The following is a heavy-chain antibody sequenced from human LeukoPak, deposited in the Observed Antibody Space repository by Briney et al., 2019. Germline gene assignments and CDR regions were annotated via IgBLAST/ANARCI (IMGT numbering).Heavy chain of an antibody. D-gene: IGHD4-11*01. Sequence: GTLSLTCAVSGGSISNSNWWSWVRQPPGKGLEWIGEIFYSGSTNYNPSLKSRVTLSLDKSKNQFSLQLSSVTAADTAVYYCAKSYSNYPPYFDYWGQGTLVTVSS. CDR1: GGSISNSNW. CDR3: AKSYSNYPPYFDY. V-gene: IGHV4-4*02. CDR2: IFYSGST. J-gene: IGHJ4*02.